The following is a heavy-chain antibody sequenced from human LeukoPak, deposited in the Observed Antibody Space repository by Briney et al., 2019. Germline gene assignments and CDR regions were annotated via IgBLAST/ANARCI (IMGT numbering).Heavy chain of an antibody. V-gene: IGHV3-21*01. D-gene: IGHD3-9*01. Sequence: GGSLRLSCAASGFTFSSYSMNWVRQAPGKGLEWVSSISSSSSYIYYADSVEGRFTISRDNAKNSLYLQMNSLRAEDTAVYYCARDSVAISDYDILTGYYTTQGYWGQGTLVTVSS. J-gene: IGHJ4*02. CDR3: ARDSVAISDYDILTGYYTTQGY. CDR1: GFTFSSYS. CDR2: ISSSSSYI.